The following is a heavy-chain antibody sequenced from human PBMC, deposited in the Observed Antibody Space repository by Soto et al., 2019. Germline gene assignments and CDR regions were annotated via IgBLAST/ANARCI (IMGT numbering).Heavy chain of an antibody. J-gene: IGHJ4*02. V-gene: IGHV3-23*01. Sequence: DVQLLESGGDLVQPGGSLRLSCAASGFTFNKYGISWVRQAPGKGLQWVATISGSGKTTEYADSVKGRLTISRDNSRNTVHLQMNSLRVEDTARYYCAKDVSENSGTGSADFWGQGPLVTVAS. CDR3: AKDVSENSGTGSADF. D-gene: IGHD5-12*01. CDR2: ISGSGKTT. CDR1: GFTFNKYG.